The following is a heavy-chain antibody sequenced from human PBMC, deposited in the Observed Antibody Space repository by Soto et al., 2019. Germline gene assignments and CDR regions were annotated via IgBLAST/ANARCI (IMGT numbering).Heavy chain of an antibody. V-gene: IGHV3-15*01. D-gene: IGHD2-15*01. CDR2: IKSNTDGGTA. CDR3: TTVGVATPKSDY. CDR1: GFTFSNAW. Sequence: EVPLVESGGGLVKPGGSLRLSCAASGFTFSNAWMSWVRQAPGSGLEWVGRIKSNTDGGTADYAAPVKGRFTISRDDSKNTLYLQMNSLDTDDTAVYYCTTVGVATPKSDYWGQGTLVTVSS. J-gene: IGHJ4*02.